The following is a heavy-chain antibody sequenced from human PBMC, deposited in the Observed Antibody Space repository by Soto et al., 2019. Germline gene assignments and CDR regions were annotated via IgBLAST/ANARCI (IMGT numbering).Heavy chain of an antibody. J-gene: IGHJ6*02. CDR3: ARVPGIKGITIFGVVISPYYGMDV. D-gene: IGHD3-3*01. CDR2: IYYSGST. CDR1: GGSISSGDYY. Sequence: LSLPCTVSGGSISSGDYYWSWIRQPPGRGLEWIGYIYYSGSTYYNPSLKSRVTISVDTSKNQFSLKLSSVTAADTAVYYCARVPGIKGITIFGVVISPYYGMDVWGQGTTVTVSS. V-gene: IGHV4-30-4*01.